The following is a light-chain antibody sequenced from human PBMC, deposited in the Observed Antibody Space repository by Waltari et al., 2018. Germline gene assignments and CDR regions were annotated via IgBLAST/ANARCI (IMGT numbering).Light chain of an antibody. CDR2: RDD. V-gene: IGLV1-47*01. CDR1: NSNIGKNF. J-gene: IGLJ3*02. Sequence: QSVLTQPPSASRTPGQRVTISCSGSNSNIGKNFVYWYQQLAGTAPKLLVYRDDQRPSGVPDRFSGSKSGTSASLAITGLRSDDEADYYCAAWDDSLSGQVLFGGGTKLTVL. CDR3: AAWDDSLSGQVL.